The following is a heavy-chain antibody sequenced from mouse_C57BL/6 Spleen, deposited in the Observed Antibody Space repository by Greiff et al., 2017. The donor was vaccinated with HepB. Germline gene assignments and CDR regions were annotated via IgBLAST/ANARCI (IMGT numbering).Heavy chain of an antibody. CDR1: GYTFSSSW. D-gene: IGHD2-4*01. CDR2: IYPGDGDT. V-gene: IGHV1-82*01. Sequence: QVQLQQSGPELVKPGASVKISCKASGYTFSSSWMNWVKQRPGKGLEWIGRIYPGDGDTNYNGKFKGKATLTADKSSSTAYMQLSSLTSEDSAVYFCARGGYEYDVDYWGQGTTLTVSS. CDR3: ARGGYEYDVDY. J-gene: IGHJ2*01.